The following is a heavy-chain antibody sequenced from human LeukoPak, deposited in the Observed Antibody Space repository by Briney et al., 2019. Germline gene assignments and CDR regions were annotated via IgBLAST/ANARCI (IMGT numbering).Heavy chain of an antibody. Sequence: SETLSLTCIVSGYSISSVYYWGWIRQPPGKGLEWIGSIYHSGSTYYNPSLKSRVTISVDTPKNQFSLKLSSVTAADTAVYYCARGNWWPRGPFDYWGQGTLVTVSS. D-gene: IGHD2-8*02. J-gene: IGHJ4*02. CDR1: GYSISSVYY. CDR2: IYHSGST. CDR3: ARGNWWPRGPFDY. V-gene: IGHV4-38-2*02.